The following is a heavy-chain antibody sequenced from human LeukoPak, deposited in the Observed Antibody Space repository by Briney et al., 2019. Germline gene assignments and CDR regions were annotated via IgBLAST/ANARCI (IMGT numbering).Heavy chain of an antibody. CDR1: GGTDDKYP. D-gene: IGHD1-26*01. CDR3: AKDITIVGASGPFDY. J-gene: IGHJ4*02. V-gene: IGHV3-9*01. CDR2: ISWNSGSI. Sequence: PGLSHKRSCAACGGTDDKYPMHWVRQAPGKGLEWVSGISWNSGSIGYADSVKGRFTISRDNAKNSLYLQMNSLRAEDTALYYCAKDITIVGASGPFDYWGQGTLVTVSS.